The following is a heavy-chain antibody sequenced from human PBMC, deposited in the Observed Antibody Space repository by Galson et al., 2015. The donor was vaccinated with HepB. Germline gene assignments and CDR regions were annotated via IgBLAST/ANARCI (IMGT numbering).Heavy chain of an antibody. CDR2: IFWNSGDI. D-gene: IGHD2-15*01. CDR1: ASTFRNSV. J-gene: IGHJ4*02. V-gene: IGHV3-9*01. CDR3: IKEVTPGGLDY. Sequence: SLRLSCAASASTFRNSVLHWVRQAPGKGLEWVSGIFWNSGDIGYADSVKGRFTVTRDNAKNSLYLHMNSLRAEDTALYYRIKEVTPGGLDYWGQGSLVTVSS.